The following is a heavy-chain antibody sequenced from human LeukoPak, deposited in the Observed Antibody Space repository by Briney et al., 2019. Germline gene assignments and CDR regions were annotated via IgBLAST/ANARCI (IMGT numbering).Heavy chain of an antibody. Sequence: ASVKVSCKASGYTFTSYGISWVRQAPGQGLEWMGWISAYNGNTNYAQKLQGRVTMTTDTSTSTAYMELRSLRSDDTAVYYRARGGYSGYGGRTYYYYGMDVWGQGTTVTVSS. CDR1: GYTFTSYG. CDR2: ISAYNGNT. J-gene: IGHJ6*02. V-gene: IGHV1-18*01. D-gene: IGHD5-12*01. CDR3: ARGGYSGYGGRTYYYYGMDV.